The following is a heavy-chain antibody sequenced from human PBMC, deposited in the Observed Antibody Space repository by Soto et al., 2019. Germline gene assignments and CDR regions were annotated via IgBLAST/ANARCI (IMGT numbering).Heavy chain of an antibody. Sequence: EVQLLESGGGLVQPGGSLRLSCAASGFTFSSYAMRWVRQAPGKGLEWVSTISGSGGSTYYADSVKGRFTIARDNSKNTLYLQMYSLRAEDTALYYCARRGSGNYYDYWGQGTLVTVSS. D-gene: IGHD1-26*01. CDR3: ARRGSGNYYDY. CDR1: GFTFSSYA. CDR2: ISGSGGST. J-gene: IGHJ4*02. V-gene: IGHV3-23*01.